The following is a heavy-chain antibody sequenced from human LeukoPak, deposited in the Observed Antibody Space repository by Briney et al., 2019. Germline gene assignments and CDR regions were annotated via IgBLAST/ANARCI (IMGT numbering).Heavy chain of an antibody. Sequence: GESLKISCKGSGYSFTSYWISWVRQMPGKGLEWMGRFDPSDSYPSYSPSFQGHVTISADKSIRTAYLQWSRLKASDTAMYYCARVAAAGKGWFDPWGQGTLVTVSS. CDR1: GYSFTSYW. CDR2: FDPSDSYP. D-gene: IGHD6-13*01. CDR3: ARVAAAGKGWFDP. J-gene: IGHJ5*02. V-gene: IGHV5-10-1*01.